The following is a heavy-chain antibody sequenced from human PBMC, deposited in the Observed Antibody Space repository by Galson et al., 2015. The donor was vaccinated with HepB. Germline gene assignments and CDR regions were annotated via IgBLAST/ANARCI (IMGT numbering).Heavy chain of an antibody. D-gene: IGHD6-13*01. CDR1: GYTFTSYG. Sequence: SCKASGYTFTSYGISWVRQAPGQGLEWMGWISAYNGNTNYAQKLQGRVTMTTDTSTSTAYMELRSLRSDDTAVYYCARAAYSSSWPPDYYYYGMDVWGQGTTVTVSS. CDR2: ISAYNGNT. J-gene: IGHJ6*02. CDR3: ARAAYSSSWPPDYYYYGMDV. V-gene: IGHV1-18*01.